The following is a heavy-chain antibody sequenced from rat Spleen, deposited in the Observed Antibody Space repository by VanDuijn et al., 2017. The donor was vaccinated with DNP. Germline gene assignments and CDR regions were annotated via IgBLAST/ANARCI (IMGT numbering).Heavy chain of an antibody. CDR2: ISYSGRA. CDR3: ARRRLPYWYFDF. Sequence: EVQLQESGPGLVKPSQSLALTCSVTGYSITSRYRWNWIRKFPGNKMEWIGHISYSGRATYNPSLKSRISITRDTSKNQFFLQLNSVTTEDTATYYCARRRLPYWYFDFWGPGTMVTVSS. J-gene: IGHJ1*01. V-gene: IGHV3-1*01. D-gene: IGHD1-8*01. CDR1: GYSITSRY.